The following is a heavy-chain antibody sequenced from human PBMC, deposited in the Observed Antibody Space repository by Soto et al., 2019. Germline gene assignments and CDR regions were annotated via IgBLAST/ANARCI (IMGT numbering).Heavy chain of an antibody. CDR1: GGSISSGDYY. Sequence: SETLSLTCTVSGGSISSGDYYWSWIRQPPGKGLEWIGYIYYSGSTNYNPSLKSRVTISVDTSKNQFSLKLSSVTAADTAVYYCASAGRGEYYYDSSGSVDIWGQGTMVTVSS. V-gene: IGHV4-61*08. D-gene: IGHD3-22*01. CDR3: ASAGRGEYYYDSSGSVDI. J-gene: IGHJ3*02. CDR2: IYYSGST.